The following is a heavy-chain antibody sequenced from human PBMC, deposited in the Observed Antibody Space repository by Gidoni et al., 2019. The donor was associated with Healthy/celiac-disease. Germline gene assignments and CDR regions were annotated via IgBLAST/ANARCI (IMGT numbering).Heavy chain of an antibody. Sequence: QLQLQESGPGLVKPSETLSLTCTVSGGSISSSSYYWGWIRQPPGKGLEWIGSIYYSGSTYHNPSIKSRVTISVDTSKNQFSLKLSSVTAADTAVYYCARSLYDFWSGYRYFDLWGRGTLVTVSS. D-gene: IGHD3-3*01. CDR2: IYYSGST. J-gene: IGHJ2*01. V-gene: IGHV4-39*01. CDR3: ARSLYDFWSGYRYFDL. CDR1: GGSISSSSYY.